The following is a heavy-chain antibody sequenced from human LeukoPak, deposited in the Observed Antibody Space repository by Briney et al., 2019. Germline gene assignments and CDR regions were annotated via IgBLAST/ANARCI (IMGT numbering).Heavy chain of an antibody. V-gene: IGHV4-59*12. CDR2: IYYSGST. J-gene: IGHJ3*02. D-gene: IGHD3-22*01. Sequence: SETLSLTCTVSGGSISSYYWSWIRQPPGKGLEWIGYIYYSGSTNYNPSLKSRVTISVDTSKNQFSLKLSSVTAADTAVYYCARDNFESSGYYPTDAFDIWGQGTMVTVSS. CDR3: ARDNFESSGYYPTDAFDI. CDR1: GGSISSYY.